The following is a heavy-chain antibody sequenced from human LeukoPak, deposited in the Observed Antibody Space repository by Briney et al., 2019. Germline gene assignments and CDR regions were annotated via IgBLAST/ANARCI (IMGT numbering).Heavy chain of an antibody. V-gene: IGHV3-33*01. CDR1: GFTFSSYG. J-gene: IGHJ6*02. CDR2: IWYDGSNK. CDR3: ARDRIVVVPPYYYGRDV. Sequence: GRSLRLSCAASGFTFSSYGMHWVRQAPGKGLEWVAVIWYDGSNKYYADSVKGRFTISRDNSKNTLYLQMNSLRAEDTAVYYCARDRIVVVPPYYYGRDVWGQGTTVTVSS. D-gene: IGHD3-22*01.